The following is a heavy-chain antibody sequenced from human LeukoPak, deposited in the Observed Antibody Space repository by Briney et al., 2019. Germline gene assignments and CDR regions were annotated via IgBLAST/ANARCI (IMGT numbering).Heavy chain of an antibody. CDR2: INPSGGST. V-gene: IGHV1-46*01. Sequence: GASVKVSCKASGYTFTSYYMHWVRQAPGQGLEWMGIINPSGGSTSYAQKFQGRVTMTRDTSTSTVYMELSSLRSEDTAVYYCARVYDCSGGSCYRVNGMDVRGQGTTVTVSS. CDR3: ARVYDCSGGSCYRVNGMDV. CDR1: GYTFTSYY. J-gene: IGHJ6*02. D-gene: IGHD2-15*01.